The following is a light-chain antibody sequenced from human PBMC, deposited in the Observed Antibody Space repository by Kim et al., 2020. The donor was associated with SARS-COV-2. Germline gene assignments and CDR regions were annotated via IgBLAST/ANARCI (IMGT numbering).Light chain of an antibody. J-gene: IGLJ1*01. CDR2: YDS. V-gene: IGLV3-21*04. CDR3: QVWDSSSDHRV. CDR1: NIGRKS. Sequence: APGKTARIICGGNNIGRKSVHWYRQKPGQAPVLVIYYDSDRPSGIPERFSGSNSGNTATLTISRVEAGDEADYYCQVWDSSSDHRVFGTGTKVTVL.